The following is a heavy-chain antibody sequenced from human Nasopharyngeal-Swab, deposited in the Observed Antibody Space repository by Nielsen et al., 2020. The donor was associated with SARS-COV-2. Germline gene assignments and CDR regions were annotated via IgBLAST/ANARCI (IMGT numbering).Heavy chain of an antibody. CDR3: VRAGRDSVSFDI. Sequence: GGSLRLSCAASGFSLSGYWMHWVRQAPGKGPVWVSHINDDGSHTTYADSLKGRFTTTRDNTDNTMYLQINSLRAEDTAVYYCVRAGRDSVSFDIWGQGTLVTVSS. CDR2: INDDGSHT. V-gene: IGHV3-74*01. D-gene: IGHD5/OR15-5a*01. J-gene: IGHJ4*02. CDR1: GFSLSGYW.